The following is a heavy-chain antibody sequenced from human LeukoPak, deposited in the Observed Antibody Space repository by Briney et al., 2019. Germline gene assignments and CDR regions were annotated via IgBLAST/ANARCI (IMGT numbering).Heavy chain of an antibody. D-gene: IGHD2-8*01. V-gene: IGHV4-39*07. Sequence: SETLSLTCTVSGGSISSSSYYWGWIRQPPGKGLEWIGSIYYSGSTYYNPSLKSRVTISVDTSKNQFSLKLSSVTAADTAVYYCARDWGVSTGWFDPWGQGTLVTVSS. CDR2: IYYSGST. CDR3: ARDWGVSTGWFDP. J-gene: IGHJ5*02. CDR1: GGSISSSSYY.